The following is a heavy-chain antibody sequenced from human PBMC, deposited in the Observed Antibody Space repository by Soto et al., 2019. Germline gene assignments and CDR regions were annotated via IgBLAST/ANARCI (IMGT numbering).Heavy chain of an antibody. V-gene: IGHV1-69*13. Sequence: ASVKVSCKASGGTFSSYAISWVRQAPGQGLEWMGGIIPIFGTANYAQKFQGRVTITADESTSTAYMELSSLRSEDTAVYYCARGATAGIYYYYYGMDVWGQGTTVTVSS. CDR3: ARGATAGIYYYYYGMDV. CDR2: IIPIFGTA. J-gene: IGHJ6*02. CDR1: GGTFSSYA. D-gene: IGHD6-13*01.